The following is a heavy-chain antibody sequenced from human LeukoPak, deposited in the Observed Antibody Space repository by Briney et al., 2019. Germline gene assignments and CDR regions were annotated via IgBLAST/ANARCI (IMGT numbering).Heavy chain of an antibody. CDR1: GFTFSSYW. CDR2: INSDGSST. CDR3: ARGGYSYGYIAY. Sequence: GGSLRLFCAASGFTFSSYWMHWVGQAPGKGLVWVSRINSDGSSTSYADSVKGRFTISRDNAKNTLYLQMNSLRAEDTAVYYSARGGYSYGYIAYWGQGTLVTVSS. D-gene: IGHD5-18*01. V-gene: IGHV3-74*01. J-gene: IGHJ4*02.